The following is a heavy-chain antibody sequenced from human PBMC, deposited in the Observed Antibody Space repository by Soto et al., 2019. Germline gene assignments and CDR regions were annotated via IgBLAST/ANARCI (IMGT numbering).Heavy chain of an antibody. V-gene: IGHV3-23*01. CDR2: LSGSGNSP. J-gene: IGHJ4*02. Sequence: EVRLLESGGALVQPGGSLRLSCATSGFPFPTFGMTWVRQAPGKGLEWVSSLSGSGNSPFYAGSVKGRFTISRDNSENTLYLHMGSLTVEDTAIYYCATIKDFWSGRHLDYWGQGTLVTVSP. CDR1: GFPFPTFG. D-gene: IGHD3-3*01. CDR3: ATIKDFWSGRHLDY.